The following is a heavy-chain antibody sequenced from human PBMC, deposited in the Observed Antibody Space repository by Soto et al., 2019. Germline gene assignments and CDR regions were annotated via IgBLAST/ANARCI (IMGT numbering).Heavy chain of an antibody. CDR3: ARERGSGTTTYGMDV. CDR1: GYTFTSYD. J-gene: IGHJ6*02. CDR2: INPNSGGA. Sequence: GASVKVSCKDSGYTFTSYDIKWVRQATGQGLEWMGWINPNSGGAHYAQKFQGWVTMTRDTSISTAYMELSRLRSDATAVYYCARERGSGTTTYGMDVWGQGTTVTVSS. D-gene: IGHD1-1*01. V-gene: IGHV1-2*04.